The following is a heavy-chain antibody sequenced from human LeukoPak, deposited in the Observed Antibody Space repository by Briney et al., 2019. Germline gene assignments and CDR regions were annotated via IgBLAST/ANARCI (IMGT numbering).Heavy chain of an antibody. V-gene: IGHV1-2*02. J-gene: IGHJ6*03. D-gene: IGHD6-6*01. CDR3: ARVLGAARYYYYYMDV. CDR2: INPNSGGT. CDR1: GGTFSSYA. Sequence: ASVKVSCKASGGTFSSYAISWVRQAPGQGLEWMGWINPNSGGTNYAQKFQGRVTMTRDTSISTAYMELSRLRSDDTAVYYCARVLGAARYYYYYMDVWGKGTTVTVSS.